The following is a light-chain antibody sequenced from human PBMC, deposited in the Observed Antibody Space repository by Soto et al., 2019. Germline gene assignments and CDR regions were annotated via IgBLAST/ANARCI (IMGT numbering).Light chain of an antibody. V-gene: IGLV4-60*02. CDR2: LEGSGSY. CDR3: ETWDSNSWV. CDR1: SGHSSNI. J-gene: IGLJ3*02. Sequence: QSVLTQSSSASASLGSSVKLTCTLSSGHSSNIIAWHQQQPGKAPRYLMKLEGSGSYNKGSGVPDRFSVSRSGADRYLTISNLQFEDEADYYCETWDSNSWVFGGGTQLTVL.